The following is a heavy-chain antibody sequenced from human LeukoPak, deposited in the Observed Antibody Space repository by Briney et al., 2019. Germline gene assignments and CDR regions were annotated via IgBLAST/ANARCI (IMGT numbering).Heavy chain of an antibody. V-gene: IGHV1-69*13. CDR3: AVDSYGYDLGYYFDY. Sequence: GASVKVSCKASGYTLTSYGISWVRQAPGQGLEWMGGIIPIFGTANYAQKFQGRVTITADESTSTAYMELSSLRSEDTAVYYCAVDSYGYDLGYYFDYWGQGALVTVSS. D-gene: IGHD5-18*01. J-gene: IGHJ4*02. CDR2: IIPIFGTA. CDR1: GYTLTSYG.